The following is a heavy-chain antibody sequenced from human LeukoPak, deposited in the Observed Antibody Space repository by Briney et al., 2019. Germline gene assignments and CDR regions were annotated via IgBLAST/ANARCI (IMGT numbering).Heavy chain of an antibody. V-gene: IGHV4-39*01. CDR1: GGSISSSSYY. J-gene: IGHJ3*02. D-gene: IGHD3-16*02. Sequence: SETLSLTCTVSGGSISSSSYYWGWIRQPPGKGLEWIGSIYYSGSTYYNPSLKSRVTISVDTSKNQFSLKLSSVTAADTAVYYCARLRPVTITFGGVIDPFDIWGQGTMVTVSS. CDR2: IYYSGST. CDR3: ARLRPVTITFGGVIDPFDI.